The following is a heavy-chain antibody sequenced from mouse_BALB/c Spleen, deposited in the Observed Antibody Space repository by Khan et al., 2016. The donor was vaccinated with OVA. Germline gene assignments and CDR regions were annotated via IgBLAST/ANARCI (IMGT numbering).Heavy chain of an antibody. Sequence: EVQLQESGPGLVKPSQSLSLTCTVTGYSITSDYAWNWIRQFSGNKLEWMAYISYSGSTSYHPSLKSRFSITRDTSKNQFFLQLNSLTPEDTATYYCARRYYYGHWYFDVGGAGTTVTVSS. CDR2: ISYSGST. CDR3: ARRYYYGHWYFDV. D-gene: IGHD1-1*01. J-gene: IGHJ1*01. CDR1: GYSITSDYA. V-gene: IGHV3-2*02.